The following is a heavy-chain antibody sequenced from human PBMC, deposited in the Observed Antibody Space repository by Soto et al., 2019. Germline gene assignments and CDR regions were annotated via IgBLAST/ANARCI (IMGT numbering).Heavy chain of an antibody. CDR1: GFTFSSYG. D-gene: IGHD1-26*01. J-gene: IGHJ4*02. CDR3: PREGGSRYYFDY. V-gene: IGHV3-33*01. Sequence: QVQRVESGGGVVQPGRSLRLSCAASGFTFSSYGMHWVRQAPGKGLEWVAVIWYDGSNKYYADSVKGRFTISRDNSKNTLYLQMNSLRAEDTAVYYCPREGGSRYYFDYWGQRTLVTVSS. CDR2: IWYDGSNK.